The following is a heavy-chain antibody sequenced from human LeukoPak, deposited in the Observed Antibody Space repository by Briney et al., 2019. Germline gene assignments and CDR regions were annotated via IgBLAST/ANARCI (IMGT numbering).Heavy chain of an antibody. V-gene: IGHV1-69*05. CDR1: GGTFSSYA. CDR2: IIPIFGTA. CDR3: ARGWGRGWYEWFDP. Sequence: SVKVSCKASGGTFSSYAISWVRQAPGQGLEWMGRIIPIFGTANYAQKFQGRVTITTDESTSTAYMELSSLRSEDTAVYYCARGWGRGWYEWFDPWGQGTLVTVSS. J-gene: IGHJ5*02. D-gene: IGHD6-19*01.